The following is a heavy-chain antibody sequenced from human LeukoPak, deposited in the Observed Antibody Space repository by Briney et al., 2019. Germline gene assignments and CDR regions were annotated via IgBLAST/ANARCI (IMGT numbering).Heavy chain of an antibody. Sequence: PGGSLRLSCAASGFTVSSNYMSWVRQAPRKGLEWVSVIYSGGSTYYADSVKGRFTISRHNSKNTLYLQMNSLRAEGTAVYYCARESGGDYAYWGQGTLVTVSS. J-gene: IGHJ4*02. CDR1: GFTVSSNY. V-gene: IGHV3-53*04. CDR3: ARESGGDYAY. D-gene: IGHD4-17*01. CDR2: IYSGGST.